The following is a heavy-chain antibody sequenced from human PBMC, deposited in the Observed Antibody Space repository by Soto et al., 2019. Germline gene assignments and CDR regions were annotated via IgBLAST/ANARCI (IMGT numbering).Heavy chain of an antibody. CDR1: GGTFSSYA. CDR2: IIPIFGTA. V-gene: IGHV1-69*13. D-gene: IGHD6-13*01. J-gene: IGHJ6*02. CDR3: ARDRIGYSSSWAYYYYGMDV. Sequence: GASVKVSCKASGGTFSSYAISWVRQAPGQGLEWMGGIIPIFGTANYAQKFQGRVTITADESTSTAYMELSSLRSEDTAVYYCARDRIGYSSSWAYYYYGMDVWGQGTTVTV.